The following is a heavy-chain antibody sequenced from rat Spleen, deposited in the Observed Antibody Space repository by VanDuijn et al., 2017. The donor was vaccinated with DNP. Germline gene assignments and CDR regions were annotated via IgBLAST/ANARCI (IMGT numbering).Heavy chain of an antibody. D-gene: IGHD1-5*01. CDR3: ARWNIGTSTLDY. CDR1: GYSITSCCS. CDR2: INSAGSI. V-gene: IGHV3-3*01. Sequence: EVQLQESGPGLVKPSQSLSLPCSVTGYSITSCCSWTWIRKFPGHKLEWMGYINSAGSIEYNPSLKGRISITRDTSKNQFFLQLSSVTTEDTATYYCARWNIGTSTLDYWGQGVMVTVSS. J-gene: IGHJ2*01.